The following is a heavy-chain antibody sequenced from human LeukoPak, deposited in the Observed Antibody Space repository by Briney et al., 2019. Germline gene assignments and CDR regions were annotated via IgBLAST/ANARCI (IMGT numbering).Heavy chain of an antibody. CDR2: INPNSGGT. V-gene: IGHV1-2*02. CDR1: GYTFTGYY. Sequence: ASVKVSCKASGYTFTGYYIHWVRQAPGQGLEWMGWINPNSGGTNYAQKFQGRVTMTRDTSISTAYMELSRLRSDDTAVYYCASTRYDFWSGYSYRYYFDYWGQGTLVTVSS. D-gene: IGHD3-3*01. CDR3: ASTRYDFWSGYSYRYYFDY. J-gene: IGHJ4*02.